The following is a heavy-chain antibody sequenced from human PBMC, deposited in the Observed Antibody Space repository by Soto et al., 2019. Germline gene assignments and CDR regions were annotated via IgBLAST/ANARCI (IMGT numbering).Heavy chain of an antibody. CDR1: GYTFTSYG. CDR3: AWIIRGRGGEGDY. Sequence: QLVQSGAEVKKPGASVKVSCKASGYTFTSYGISWVRQAPGQGLEWMGWINSYNGNTNYAQKFQGRVTMTTDTSASTAYRELRSLRWDNTAVYYCAWIIRGRGGEGDYGGQGTLVTVSS. J-gene: IGHJ4*02. D-gene: IGHD3-10*01. V-gene: IGHV1-18*01. CDR2: INSYNGNT.